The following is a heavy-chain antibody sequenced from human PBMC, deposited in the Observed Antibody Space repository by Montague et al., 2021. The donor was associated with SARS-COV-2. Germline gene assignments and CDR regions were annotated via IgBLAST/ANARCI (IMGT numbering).Heavy chain of an antibody. J-gene: IGHJ6*02. CDR1: GGSISSSSHY. D-gene: IGHD3-9*01. CDR3: ARHDDILTTYYYYYGMDV. Sequence: SETLSLTCTVSGGSISSSSHYWGWIRQPPGKGLEWIGSIYYSGSTYYNPSLKSRVTISVDTSKNQFSLKLSSVTAADTAVYYCARHDDILTTYYYYYGMDVWGQGTTVTVSS. V-gene: IGHV4-39*01. CDR2: IYYSGST.